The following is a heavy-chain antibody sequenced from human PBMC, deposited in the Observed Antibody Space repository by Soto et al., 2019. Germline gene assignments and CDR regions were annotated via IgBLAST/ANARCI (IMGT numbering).Heavy chain of an antibody. Sequence: QVQVQESGPGLVKPSQTLSLKCSVSGGSIGSRDYYWIWIRQHPEKGLEWIGSIYYHANTDYKPSLRGRHDLSLAPSKYEVSLKLPSATAAYTAVYYSVREKGGAALKGSGMDVWGQGTTVTVS. D-gene: IGHD6-25*01. V-gene: IGHV4-31*02. CDR3: VREKGGAALKGSGMDV. CDR1: GGSIGSRDYY. J-gene: IGHJ6*02. CDR2: IYYHANT.